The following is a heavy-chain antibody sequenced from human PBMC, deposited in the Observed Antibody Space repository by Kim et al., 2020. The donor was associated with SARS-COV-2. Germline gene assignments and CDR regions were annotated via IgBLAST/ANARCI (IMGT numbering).Heavy chain of an antibody. CDR3: ARLEERTGYCSSTSCTGTN. V-gene: IGHV1-69*13. CDR1: GGTFSSYA. CDR2: IIPIFGTA. J-gene: IGHJ4*02. D-gene: IGHD2-2*01. Sequence: SVKVSCKASGGTFSSYAISWVRQAPGQGLEWMGGIIPIFGTANYAQKFQGRVTITADESTSTAYMELSSLRSEDTAVYYCARLEERTGYCSSTSCTGTNWGQGTLVTVSS.